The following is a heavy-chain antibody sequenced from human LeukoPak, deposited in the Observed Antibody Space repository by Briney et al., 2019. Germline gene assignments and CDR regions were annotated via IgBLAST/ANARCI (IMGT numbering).Heavy chain of an antibody. Sequence: GGSLRLSCAASGFTFSSYSMNWVRQAPGKGLEWVSSISSSSSYIYYADSVKGRFTISRDNAKNSLYLQMNSLRAEDTAVYYCAREETMVVTLGAFDIWGQGTMVTVSS. J-gene: IGHJ3*02. CDR3: AREETMVVTLGAFDI. V-gene: IGHV3-21*01. CDR1: GFTFSSYS. CDR2: ISSSSSYI. D-gene: IGHD4-23*01.